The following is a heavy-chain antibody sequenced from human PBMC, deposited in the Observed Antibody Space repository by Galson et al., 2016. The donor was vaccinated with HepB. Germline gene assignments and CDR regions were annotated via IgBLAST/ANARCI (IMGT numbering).Heavy chain of an antibody. Sequence: SVKVSCKAYGYTFRSYPINWVRQAPGQGLEWVGWININSGDPTYAQDFTGRYVFSFDTSVSTAYLQISSLEAEDTAMYYCARGPPHYYSDRPALLHYWSQGTLVTVSS. D-gene: IGHD3-22*01. CDR2: ININSGDP. CDR1: GYTFRSYP. J-gene: IGHJ4*02. CDR3: ARGPPHYYSDRPALLHY. V-gene: IGHV7-4-1*02.